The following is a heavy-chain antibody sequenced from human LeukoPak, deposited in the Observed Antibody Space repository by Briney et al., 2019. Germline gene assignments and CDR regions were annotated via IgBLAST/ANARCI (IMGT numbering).Heavy chain of an antibody. CDR2: IYPGDSDT. CDR3: ARHFRGGATRPYISTFDY. J-gene: IGHJ4*02. D-gene: IGHD6-6*01. CDR1: GYNFTNYW. V-gene: IGHV5-51*01. Sequence: GEPLKISCKGSGYNFTNYWIAWVRQMPGEGLELMGIIYPGDSDTRYSPSFQGQVIISADKSISTAYLQWSSLKASDTAMYYCARHFRGGATRPYISTFDYWGQGTLVTVSS.